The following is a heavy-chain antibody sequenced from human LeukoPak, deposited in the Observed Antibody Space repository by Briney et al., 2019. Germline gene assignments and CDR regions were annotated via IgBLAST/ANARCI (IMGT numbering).Heavy chain of an antibody. D-gene: IGHD6-13*01. CDR2: MDPNSGNT. V-gene: IGHV1-8*01. Sequence: ASVKVSCKASGYTFTSYDINWVRQATGQGLEWMGWMDPNSGNTGYAQKFQGRVTMTRNTSISTAYMELSSLRSEDTAVYYCARGQYSSSWFAGYYYYYYMDVWGKGTTVTISS. J-gene: IGHJ6*03. CDR3: ARGQYSSSWFAGYYYYYYMDV. CDR1: GYTFTSYD.